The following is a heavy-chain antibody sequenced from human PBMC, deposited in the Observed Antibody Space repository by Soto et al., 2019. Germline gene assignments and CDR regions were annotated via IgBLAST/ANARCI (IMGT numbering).Heavy chain of an antibody. CDR3: ARGAHVVVVTAALDY. J-gene: IGHJ4*02. CDR1: GDTFTDYY. CDR2: VNPSGGHT. Sequence: QVQLVQSGAEVKKPGASVKVSCKASGDTFTDYYIHWVRQAPGQGLEWMGTVNPSGGHTTYAQHFLGRMTMTRDTSRSTLYMELTSLTSEDTAVYYCARGAHVVVVTAALDYWGQGTLVTVSS. V-gene: IGHV1-46*01. D-gene: IGHD2-21*02.